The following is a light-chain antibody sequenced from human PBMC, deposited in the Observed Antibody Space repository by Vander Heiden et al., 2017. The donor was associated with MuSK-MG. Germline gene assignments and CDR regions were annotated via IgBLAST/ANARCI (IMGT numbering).Light chain of an antibody. V-gene: IGLV1-51*01. Sequence: QSVLTQPPSVSATPGQRVTISCSGGTSNIGRNYVAWYQKLPGTAPNLLIYDNNKRPSGIPDRFSGSKSGTSATLNITGLQTGDEADYYCVSGDRSLNTVLFGGGTELTVL. CDR1: TSNIGRNY. CDR3: VSGDRSLNTVL. J-gene: IGLJ2*01. CDR2: DNN.